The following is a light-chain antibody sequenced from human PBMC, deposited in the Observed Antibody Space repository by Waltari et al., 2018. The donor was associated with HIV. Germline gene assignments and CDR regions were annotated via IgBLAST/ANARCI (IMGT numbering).Light chain of an antibody. V-gene: IGLV4-69*01. Sequence: QLVLTQSPTASASPGASVRLTCTLSSEHWRYAIAWHQQQPEKGPRYLMTVNIDGSHNKGDGIPDRFSGSMSGAERYLSISSLQSEDEADYYCQTWGTGTVVFGGGTKLTVL. CDR1: SEHWRYA. CDR2: VNIDGSH. J-gene: IGLJ3*02. CDR3: QTWGTGTVV.